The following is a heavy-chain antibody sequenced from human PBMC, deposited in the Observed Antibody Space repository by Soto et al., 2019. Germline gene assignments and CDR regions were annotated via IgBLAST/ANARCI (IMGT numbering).Heavy chain of an antibody. D-gene: IGHD5-18*01. CDR1: GGSFSGYY. J-gene: IGHJ4*02. V-gene: IGHV4-34*01. Sequence: SETLSLTCAVYGGSFSGYYWSWIRQPPGKGLEWIGKINHSGSTNYNPSLKSRVTISVDTSKNQFSLKLSSVTAADTAVYYCARGDLGTAMVHFDYWGQGTLVTVSS. CDR2: INHSGST. CDR3: ARGDLGTAMVHFDY.